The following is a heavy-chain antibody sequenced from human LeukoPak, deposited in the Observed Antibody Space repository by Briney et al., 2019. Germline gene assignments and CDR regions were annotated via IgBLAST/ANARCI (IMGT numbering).Heavy chain of an antibody. CDR1: GFTVSSNY. Sequence: GGSLRLSCAASGFTVSSNYMSWVRQAPGKGLEWVSVIYSGGSTYYADSVKGRFTISRDNSKNTLYLQMNSLRAEDTAVYYCARAGDSSSSGYYFDYWGQGTLVTVSS. CDR2: IYSGGST. J-gene: IGHJ4*02. D-gene: IGHD6-6*01. V-gene: IGHV3-53*01. CDR3: ARAGDSSSSGYYFDY.